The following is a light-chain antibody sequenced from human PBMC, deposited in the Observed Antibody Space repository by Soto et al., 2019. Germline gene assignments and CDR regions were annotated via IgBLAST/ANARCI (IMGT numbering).Light chain of an antibody. CDR3: QQYNNWPPLT. Sequence: EIVMTQSPATLSVSPGERATLSCRASQSVSSNLAWYQQKPGQAPRLLIYGASTRATGIPARFSGSGSGTEFTLIISSLQSEDFAVYSCQQYNNWPPLTFGGGTKVEIK. J-gene: IGKJ4*01. V-gene: IGKV3-15*01. CDR1: QSVSSN. CDR2: GAS.